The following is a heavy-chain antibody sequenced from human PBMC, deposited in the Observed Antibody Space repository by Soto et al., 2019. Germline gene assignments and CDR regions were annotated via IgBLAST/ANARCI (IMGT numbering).Heavy chain of an antibody. CDR1: GGSFSGYY. V-gene: IGHV4-34*01. Sequence: PSETLSLTCAVYGGSFSGYYWSWIRQPPGKGLEWIGEINHSGSTNYNPSLKSRVTISVDTSKNQFSLKLSSVTAADTAVYYCARGGTYYDFWSGPYYYYGMDFWGQGTTVTVS. J-gene: IGHJ6*02. CDR2: INHSGST. D-gene: IGHD3-3*01. CDR3: ARGGTYYDFWSGPYYYYGMDF.